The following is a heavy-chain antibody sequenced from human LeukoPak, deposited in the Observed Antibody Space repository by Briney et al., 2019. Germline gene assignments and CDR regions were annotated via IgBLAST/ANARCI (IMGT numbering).Heavy chain of an antibody. V-gene: IGHV3-48*04. J-gene: IGHJ4*02. Sequence: GGSLRLSCAASGFIFSSYGMNWVRQAPGKGLEWVSYISSSSSTIYYSDSLKGRFTISRDNAKNSLYLQMNSLRAEDTAVYCCATGGGPGWFGELFRGYFFDYWGQGTLVTVSS. CDR2: ISSSSSTI. CDR1: GFIFSSYG. D-gene: IGHD3-10*01. CDR3: ATGGGPGWFGELFRGYFFDY.